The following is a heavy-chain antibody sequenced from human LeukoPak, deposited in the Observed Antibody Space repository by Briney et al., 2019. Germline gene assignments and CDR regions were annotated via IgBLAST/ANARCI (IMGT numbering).Heavy chain of an antibody. D-gene: IGHD6-13*01. CDR3: ARTAAGNDY. CDR2: IWYDGSNK. J-gene: IGHJ4*02. Sequence: PGRSLRLSCAASGFTFSGYGMHWVRQAPGKGLEWVAVIWYDGSNKYYADSVKGRFTISRDNSKNTLYLQMNSLRAEDTAVYYCARTAAGNDYWGQGTLVTVSS. V-gene: IGHV3-33*01. CDR1: GFTFSGYG.